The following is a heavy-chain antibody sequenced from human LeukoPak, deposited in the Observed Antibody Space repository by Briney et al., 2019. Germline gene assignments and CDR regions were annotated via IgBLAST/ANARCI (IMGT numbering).Heavy chain of an antibody. CDR3: VKSPSDGLDV. Sequence: QPGGSLRLSCSAYGFTFSSYPMHWVRQAPGKGLEYVSTIFANGDITSYAASVKGRFTTSRDNSKNTLYLQMSSLRPEDTAVYYCVKSPSDGLDVWGQGATVTVSS. CDR1: GFTFSSYP. V-gene: IGHV3-64D*09. CDR2: IFANGDIT. J-gene: IGHJ6*02.